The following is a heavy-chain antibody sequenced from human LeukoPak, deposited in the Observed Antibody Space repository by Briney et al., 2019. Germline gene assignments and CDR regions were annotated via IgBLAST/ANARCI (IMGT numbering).Heavy chain of an antibody. J-gene: IGHJ4*02. Sequence: AGGSLRLSCAASGFTVSSNYMSWVRQAPGKGLEWVSFIYSTGDTYYADSVKGRFTISRNHSKNTLNLQMNSLRAEDTAVYYCAKSRSGSANFYFDNWGPGTLVSVSS. CDR3: AKSRSGSANFYFDN. D-gene: IGHD5-12*01. CDR2: IYSTGDT. V-gene: IGHV3-66*01. CDR1: GFTVSSNY.